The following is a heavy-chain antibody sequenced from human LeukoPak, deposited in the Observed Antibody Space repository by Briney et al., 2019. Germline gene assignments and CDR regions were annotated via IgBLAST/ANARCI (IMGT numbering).Heavy chain of an antibody. V-gene: IGHV1-2*02. J-gene: IGHJ4*02. Sequence: ASVKVSCKASGCTFTGYYMHWVRQAPGQGLEWMGWINPNRGGTNYAQKFQGRVTMTRDTSISTAYMELSRLRSDDTAVYYCARDGRYCSGGSCYNDYWGQGTLVTVSS. CDR3: ARDGRYCSGGSCYNDY. CDR1: GCTFTGYY. CDR2: INPNRGGT. D-gene: IGHD2-15*01.